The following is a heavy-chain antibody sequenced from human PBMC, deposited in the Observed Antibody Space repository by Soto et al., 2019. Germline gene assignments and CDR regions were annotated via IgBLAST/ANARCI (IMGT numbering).Heavy chain of an antibody. V-gene: IGHV3-9*01. J-gene: IGHJ1*01. CDR1: GFTFDDYA. D-gene: IGHD6-13*01. Sequence: EVQLVESGGGLVQPGRSLRLSCAASGFTFDDYAMHWVRQVPGKGLEWVSGINWNSGSIGYADSVKGRFAISRDNAKNSLHMQMNSLRAEDTAFYYCVKDESINGYRGHFRHWGQGTLVTVSS. CDR3: VKDESINGYRGHFRH. CDR2: INWNSGSI.